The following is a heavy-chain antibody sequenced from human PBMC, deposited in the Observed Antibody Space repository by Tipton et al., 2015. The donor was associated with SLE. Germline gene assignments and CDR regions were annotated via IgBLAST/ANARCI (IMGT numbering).Heavy chain of an antibody. CDR2: IYSSGDR. Sequence: TLSLTCTVSGGSISFDYWSWIRQSAGRGLEWIGRIYSSGDRDYNPSLRSRVTMSIDASQNRVSLRLKSVSAADTAVYYCARRRFQSAPDYWGQGTLVSVSS. CDR3: ARRRFQSAPDY. CDR1: GGSISFDY. V-gene: IGHV4-4*07. D-gene: IGHD2-21*01. J-gene: IGHJ4*02.